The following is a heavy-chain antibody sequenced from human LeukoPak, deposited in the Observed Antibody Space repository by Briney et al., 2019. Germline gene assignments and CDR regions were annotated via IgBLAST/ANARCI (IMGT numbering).Heavy chain of an antibody. J-gene: IGHJ4*02. CDR3: ARAVGITTALFDY. D-gene: IGHD1-26*01. V-gene: IGHV4-39*02. Sequence: SETLSLTCTVSGGSISSSNYYWGWIRQPPGKGLEWIGNIYYSGSTNYNPSLKSRVTISVDTSENHFSLKLSSVTAADTAVYYCARAVGITTALFDYWGQGTLVTVSS. CDR2: IYYSGST. CDR1: GGSISSSNYY.